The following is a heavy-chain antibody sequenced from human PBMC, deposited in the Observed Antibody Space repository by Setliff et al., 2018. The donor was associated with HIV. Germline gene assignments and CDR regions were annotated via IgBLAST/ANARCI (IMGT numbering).Heavy chain of an antibody. D-gene: IGHD1-1*01. Sequence: PGESLKISCAASGFTFNSYAMSWVRQAPGKGLEWVATMSGSTGDTYYADSVKGRVTISRDNSKNTLSLQMNSLGAEDTAVYYCANRLRGYNKWYYFDYWGQGTLVTVSS. CDR2: MSGSTGDT. V-gene: IGHV3-23*01. CDR1: GFTFNSYA. CDR3: ANRLRGYNKWYYFDY. J-gene: IGHJ4*02.